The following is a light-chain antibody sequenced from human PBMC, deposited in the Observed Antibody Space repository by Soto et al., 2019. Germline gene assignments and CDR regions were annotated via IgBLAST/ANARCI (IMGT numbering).Light chain of an antibody. J-gene: IGKJ5*01. CDR3: QHSYSTPVT. CDR2: AAS. Sequence: DIQMTQSPSSLSASVGDRVTITCRASQSISRYLNWYQQKQGKAHKLLIYAASSLQRGVPSRFSGSGSGTDFLLAISSLQPEDFATYYCQHSYSTPVTFGQVTRLEIK. CDR1: QSISRY. V-gene: IGKV1-39*01.